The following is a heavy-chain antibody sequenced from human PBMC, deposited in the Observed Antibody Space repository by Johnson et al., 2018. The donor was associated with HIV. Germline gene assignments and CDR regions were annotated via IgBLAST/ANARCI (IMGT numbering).Heavy chain of an antibody. J-gene: IGHJ3*02. CDR2: IRSKAYGGTT. Sequence: VQLVESGGGLVQPGRSLRLSCTGSGFTFGDYAMSWVRQAPGKGLEWVGCIRSKAYGGTTEYAASVKGRFTISRDDSKSIAYVQMNSLKTEDTAVYYCAKARGELLGFDAFDIWDQGTMVTVSS. CDR1: GFTFGDYA. V-gene: IGHV3-49*04. D-gene: IGHD1-26*01. CDR3: AKARGELLGFDAFDI.